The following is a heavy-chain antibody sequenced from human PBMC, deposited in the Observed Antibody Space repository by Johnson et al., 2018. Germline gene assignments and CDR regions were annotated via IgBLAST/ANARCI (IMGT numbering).Heavy chain of an antibody. Sequence: QVQLVESGGGVVQPGRSXRLSCAASGFTFSSYAMHWVRQAPGKGLEWVAVISYDGSTKYYADSVQGRFPISRDNSKNTLYRKMNSRRAEDTAVYYCAKDKYSYGYEDAFDIWGQGTMVTVSS. J-gene: IGHJ3*02. V-gene: IGHV3-30-3*02. CDR2: ISYDGSTK. D-gene: IGHD5-18*01. CDR1: GFTFSSYA. CDR3: AKDKYSYGYEDAFDI.